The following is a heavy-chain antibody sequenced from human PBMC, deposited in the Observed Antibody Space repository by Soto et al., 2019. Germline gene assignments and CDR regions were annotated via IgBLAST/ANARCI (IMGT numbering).Heavy chain of an antibody. CDR2: ISSSSSTI. V-gene: IGHV3-48*01. CDR1: GFTFSSYS. D-gene: IGHD4-17*01. J-gene: IGHJ4*02. CDR3: AREVVSGPYGDFPNYFDY. Sequence: PGGSLRLSCAASGFTFSSYSMNWVRQAPGKGLEWVSYISSSSSTIYYADSVKGRFTISRDNAKNSLYLQMNSLRAEDTAVYYCAREVVSGPYGDFPNYFDYWGQGTLVTVSS.